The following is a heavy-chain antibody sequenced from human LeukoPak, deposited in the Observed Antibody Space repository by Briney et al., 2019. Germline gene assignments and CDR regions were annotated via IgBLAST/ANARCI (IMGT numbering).Heavy chain of an antibody. CDR3: ARDATHYYDSSGYYYRGAFDI. CDR1: GGSISSYY. J-gene: IGHJ3*02. D-gene: IGHD3-22*01. Sequence: PSETLSLTCTVSGGSISSYYWSWIRQPPGKGLEWIGYIYYSGSTNYNPSPKSRVTISVDTSKNQFSLKLSSVTAADTAVYYCARDATHYYDSSGYYYRGAFDIWGQGTMVTVSS. CDR2: IYYSGST. V-gene: IGHV4-59*01.